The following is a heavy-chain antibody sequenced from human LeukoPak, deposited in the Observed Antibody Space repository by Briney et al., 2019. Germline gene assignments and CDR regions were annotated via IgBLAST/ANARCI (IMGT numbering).Heavy chain of an antibody. Sequence: GGSLRLSCAASGFTFSSYAMSWVRQAPGKGLEWVSAISGSGGSTYYADSVKGRFTISRDNSKNTLYLQTNSLRAEDTAVYYCAETQYYYDSSGYIEDMSGFDYWGQGTLVTVSS. V-gene: IGHV3-23*01. D-gene: IGHD3-22*01. CDR2: ISGSGGST. J-gene: IGHJ4*02. CDR1: GFTFSSYA. CDR3: AETQYYYDSSGYIEDMSGFDY.